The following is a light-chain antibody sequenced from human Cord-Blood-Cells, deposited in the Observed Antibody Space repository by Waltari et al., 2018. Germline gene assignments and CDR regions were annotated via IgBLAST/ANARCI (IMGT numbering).Light chain of an antibody. J-gene: IGLJ2*01. CDR1: ALPKKY. CDR2: EDS. V-gene: IGLV3-10*01. CDR3: YSTDSSGNHVV. Sequence: SYELTQPPSVSVSPGQTGRITCSGDALPKKYAYWYQQKSGQAPVLVIYEDSKRPSGIPERFSGSSSGTMATLTISGAQVEDEADYYCYSTDSSGNHVVFGGGTKLTVL.